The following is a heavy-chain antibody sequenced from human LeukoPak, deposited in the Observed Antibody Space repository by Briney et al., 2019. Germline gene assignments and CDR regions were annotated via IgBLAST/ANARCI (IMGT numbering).Heavy chain of an antibody. V-gene: IGHV4-59*01. J-gene: IGHJ6*03. D-gene: IGHD2-8*01. Sequence: SETLSLTCTVSGGSISSYYCSWIRQPPGKGLEWIGYIYYSGSTNYNPSLKSRVTISVDTSKNQFSLKLSSVTAADTAVYYCARMGVYYYYYYMDVWGKGTTVTVSS. CDR2: IYYSGST. CDR1: GGSISSYY. CDR3: ARMGVYYYYYYMDV.